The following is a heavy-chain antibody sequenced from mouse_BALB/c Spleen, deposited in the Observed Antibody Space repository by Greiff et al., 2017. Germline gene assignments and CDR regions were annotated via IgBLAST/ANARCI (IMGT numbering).Heavy chain of an antibody. V-gene: IGHV3-2*02. D-gene: IGHD1-2*01. CDR3: ARGATATGFAY. J-gene: IGHJ3*01. CDR2: IHYSGST. Sequence: EVKLMESGPGLVKPSQSLSLTCTVTGYSITSDYAWNWIRQFPGNKLEWMGYIHYSGSTNYNPSLKSRISITRDTSKNQFFLQLNSVTTEDTATYYCARGATATGFAYWGQGTLVTVSA. CDR1: GYSITSDYA.